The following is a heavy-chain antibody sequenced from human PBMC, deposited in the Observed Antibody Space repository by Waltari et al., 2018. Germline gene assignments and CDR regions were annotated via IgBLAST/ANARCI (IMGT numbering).Heavy chain of an antibody. CDR3: ARDRWGESHGYGY. D-gene: IGHD7-27*01. V-gene: IGHV1-2*02. CDR2: INPNNGAT. CDR1: GYTFTVYC. J-gene: IGHJ4*02. Sequence: QVQLVQSGVEVKKPGASVRVSCKASGYTFTVYCLHWIRQAPGQGPEWMGWINPNNGATHYAQKFQGRVTMTRDTSINTAYLEVTSDDTAVYFCARDRWGESHGYGYWGRGTLVTVSS.